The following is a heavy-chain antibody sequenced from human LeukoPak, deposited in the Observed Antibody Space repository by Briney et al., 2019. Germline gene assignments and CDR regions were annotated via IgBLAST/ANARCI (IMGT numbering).Heavy chain of an antibody. Sequence: GGSLRLSCAASGFTVSSYWMHWVRQGPGKGLVWVSRIKSDGSTNYADSVKGRFTISRDNAKNTVSLQMNSLRAEDTGVYYCARAPSEIGGYYPEYFRHWGQGTLVTVSS. CDR3: ARAPSEIGGYYPEYFRH. D-gene: IGHD3-22*01. V-gene: IGHV3-74*01. CDR1: GFTVSSYW. J-gene: IGHJ1*01. CDR2: IKSDGST.